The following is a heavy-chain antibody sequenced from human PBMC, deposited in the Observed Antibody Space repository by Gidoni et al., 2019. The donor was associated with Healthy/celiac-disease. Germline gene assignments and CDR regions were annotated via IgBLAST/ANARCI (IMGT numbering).Heavy chain of an antibody. CDR1: GRSFSSYY. Sequence: QVQLQASGPGLVKPSETLSLTCTVPGRSFSSYYWSWLRQPDGKGLEWIGRIYTSGSTNYNPSLKGRVTMSVDTSKNQFSLKLSSVTAADTAVYYCARVSLDYGDYVGDFDYWGQGTLVTVSS. D-gene: IGHD4-17*01. J-gene: IGHJ4*02. CDR2: IYTSGST. CDR3: ARVSLDYGDYVGDFDY. V-gene: IGHV4-4*07.